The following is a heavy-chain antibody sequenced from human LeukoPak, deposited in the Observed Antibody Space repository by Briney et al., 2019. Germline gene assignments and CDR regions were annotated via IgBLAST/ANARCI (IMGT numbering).Heavy chain of an antibody. D-gene: IGHD2-2*01. CDR2: ISAYNGNT. CDR3: ARDDLYCSSTSCYPVSWNPHYYYYMDV. CDR1: GYTFTSYG. J-gene: IGHJ6*03. V-gene: IGHV1-18*01. Sequence: ASVKVSCKASGYTFTSYGISWVRQAPGQGLEWMGWISAYNGNTNYAQKLQGRVTMTTDTSTSTAYMELRSLRSDDTAVYHCARDDLYCSSTSCYPVSWNPHYYYYMDVWGKGTTVTVSS.